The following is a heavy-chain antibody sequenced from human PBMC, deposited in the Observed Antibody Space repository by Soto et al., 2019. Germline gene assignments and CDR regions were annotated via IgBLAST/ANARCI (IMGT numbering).Heavy chain of an antibody. V-gene: IGHV1-8*01. Sequence: ASVKLSCKASGYTFTSYDINWVRQATGQGLEWMGWMNPNSGNTGYAQKFQGRVTMTRNTSISTAYMELSSLRSEDTAVYYCARGYYDILTGYFGYFDYWGQGTLVTVS. CDR3: ARGYYDILTGYFGYFDY. D-gene: IGHD3-9*01. J-gene: IGHJ4*02. CDR1: GYTFTSYD. CDR2: MNPNSGNT.